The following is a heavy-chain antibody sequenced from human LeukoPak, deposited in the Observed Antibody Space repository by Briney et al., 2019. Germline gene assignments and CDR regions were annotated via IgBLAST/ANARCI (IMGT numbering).Heavy chain of an antibody. CDR1: GFTFSSYA. D-gene: IGHD2-15*01. CDR3: TTLAHCDGGSCYPAYYYYTDV. V-gene: IGHV3-15*01. Sequence: PGRSLRLSCAASGFTFSSYAMHWVRQAPGKGLEWVGRIKSKTDGGTTDYAAPVKGRFTISRDDSKNTLYLQMNSLKTEDTAVYYCTTLAHCDGGSCYPAYYYYTDVWGKGTTVTVSS. J-gene: IGHJ6*03. CDR2: IKSKTDGGTT.